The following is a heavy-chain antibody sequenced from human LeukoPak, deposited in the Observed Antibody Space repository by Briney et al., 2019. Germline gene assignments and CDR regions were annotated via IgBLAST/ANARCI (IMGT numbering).Heavy chain of an antibody. CDR1: GHTFTSYG. V-gene: IGHV1-18*01. Sequence: ASVKVSCKASGHTFTSYGISWVRQAPGQGLEWMGWISAYNGNTNYAQKLQGRVTMTTDTSTSTAYMELRSLRSDDTAVYYCARRGYCSGGSCYSGAVWFDPWGQGTLVTVSS. J-gene: IGHJ5*02. CDR3: ARRGYCSGGSCYSGAVWFDP. CDR2: ISAYNGNT. D-gene: IGHD2-15*01.